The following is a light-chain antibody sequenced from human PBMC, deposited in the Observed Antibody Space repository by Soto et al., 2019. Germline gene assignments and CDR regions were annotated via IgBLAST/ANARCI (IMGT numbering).Light chain of an antibody. CDR2: GAS. CDR1: QSVSSN. J-gene: IGKJ1*01. CDR3: QQYNNWPGWT. Sequence: EIVMTQSPATLSVSPGERATLSCRASQSVSSNLAWYQQKPGQAPRLLIYGASTRATGIPARFSGSGSGTEFTLTISSLQSEDFVVYYCQQYNNWPGWTFGQGTKVEIK. V-gene: IGKV3-15*01.